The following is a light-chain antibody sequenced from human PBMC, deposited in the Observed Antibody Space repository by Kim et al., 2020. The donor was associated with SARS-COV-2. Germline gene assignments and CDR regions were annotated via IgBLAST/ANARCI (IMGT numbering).Light chain of an antibody. J-gene: IGKJ2*01. Sequence: SASVGDRVTIPCRASQSISSWLAWYQQKPGKAPKLLIYNASSLESGVPSRFSGSGSGTEFTLTISSLQPDDFATYYCQQYNSYGYTFGQGTKLEIK. CDR1: QSISSW. V-gene: IGKV1-5*03. CDR2: NAS. CDR3: QQYNSYGYT.